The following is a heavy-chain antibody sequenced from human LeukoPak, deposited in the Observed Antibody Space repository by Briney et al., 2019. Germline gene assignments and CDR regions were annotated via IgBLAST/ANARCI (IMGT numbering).Heavy chain of an antibody. CDR3: ARHCTNGVCYTDFDY. Sequence: KPSETLSLTCTVSGGSISSSSYYWGWIRQPPGKGLEWIGSIYYSGSTYYNPSLKSRVTISVDTSKNQFSLKLSSVTAADTAVYYCARHCTNGVCYTDFDYWGQGTLVTVS. J-gene: IGHJ4*02. CDR1: GGSISSSSYY. CDR2: IYYSGST. D-gene: IGHD2-8*01. V-gene: IGHV4-39*01.